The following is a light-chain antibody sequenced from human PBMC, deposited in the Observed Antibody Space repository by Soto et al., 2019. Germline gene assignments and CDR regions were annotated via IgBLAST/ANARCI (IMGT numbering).Light chain of an antibody. Sequence: EIVLTQSPGTLSLSPGERATLSCRASQSVSSSYLAWYQQKPGQAPRLLIYGASSRATGIPDRFSGSGSGTDFTLTISRLEPEDFAVYYCQQYGSSPRTCGHGTKVEIK. J-gene: IGKJ1*01. CDR3: QQYGSSPRT. CDR2: GAS. CDR1: QSVSSSY. V-gene: IGKV3-20*01.